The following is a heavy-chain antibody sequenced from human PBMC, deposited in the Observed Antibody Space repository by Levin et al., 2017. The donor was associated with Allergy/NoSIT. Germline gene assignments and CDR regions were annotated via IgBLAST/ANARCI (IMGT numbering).Heavy chain of an antibody. CDR1: GFTFSSYW. J-gene: IGHJ1*01. V-gene: IGHV3-7*01. D-gene: IGHD3-3*01. CDR2: IKQDGSEK. CDR3: ARDLIRRYDFWSGDPEYFQH. Sequence: GGSLRLSCAASGFTFSSYWMSWVRQAPGKGLEWVANIKQDGSEKYYVDSVKGRFTISRDNAKNSLYLQMNSLRAEDTAVYYCARDLIRRYDFWSGDPEYFQHWGQGTLVTVSS.